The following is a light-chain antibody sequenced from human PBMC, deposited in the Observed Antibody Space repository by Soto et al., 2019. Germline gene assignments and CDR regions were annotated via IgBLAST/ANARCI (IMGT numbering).Light chain of an antibody. Sequence: DIQMTQSPSSLSASVGDRVTITCQASQDITTYLNWYQHKPGKAPKLLIYGASKLHTGVPSRFGGSRSGTDFTFTIISLQAEDIATYYCQQYDRLPYTFGQGTKVDIK. CDR2: GAS. CDR3: QQYDRLPYT. J-gene: IGKJ2*01. V-gene: IGKV1-33*01. CDR1: QDITTY.